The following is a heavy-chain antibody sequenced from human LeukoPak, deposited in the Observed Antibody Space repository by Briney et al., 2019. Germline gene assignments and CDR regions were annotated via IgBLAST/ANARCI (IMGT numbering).Heavy chain of an antibody. V-gene: IGHV4-39*01. CDR2: IYYSGST. D-gene: IGHD4-17*01. Sequence: SETLSLTRTVSGGSISSSSYYWGWIRQPPGKGLEWIGSIYYSGSTYYNPSLKSRVTISVDTSKNQFSLKLSSVTAADTAVYYCASRTVTYYGMDVWGQGTTVTVSS. CDR1: GGSISSSSYY. J-gene: IGHJ6*02. CDR3: ASRTVTYYGMDV.